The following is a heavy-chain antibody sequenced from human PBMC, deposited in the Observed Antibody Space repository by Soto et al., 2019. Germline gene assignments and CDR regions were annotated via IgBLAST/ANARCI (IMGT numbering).Heavy chain of an antibody. J-gene: IGHJ4*02. CDR3: VRTSLVVAAATREDY. Sequence: EVQLVESGGGLGQPGGSQRLSCAASGFTFSSYWMHWVRQAPGKGLVWVSRINSDGSSTSYADSVKGRFTISRDNAKNTLYLQMNSLRAEDTAVYYCVRTSLVVAAATREDYWGQGTLVTVSS. V-gene: IGHV3-74*01. D-gene: IGHD2-15*01. CDR1: GFTFSSYW. CDR2: INSDGSST.